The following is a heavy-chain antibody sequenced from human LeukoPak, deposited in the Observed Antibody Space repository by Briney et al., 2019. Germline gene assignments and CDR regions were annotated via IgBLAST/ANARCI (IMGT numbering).Heavy chain of an antibody. CDR1: GYTFTSNY. V-gene: IGHV1-46*01. Sequence: ASVNVSCKASGYTFTSNYIHWVRQATGQGLEWMGMIYPRDGSTSYAQKFQGRVTVTRDTSTSTVHMELSGLRSEDTAVYYCARDQEGFDYWGQGTLVTVSS. J-gene: IGHJ4*02. CDR3: ARDQEGFDY. CDR2: IYPRDGST.